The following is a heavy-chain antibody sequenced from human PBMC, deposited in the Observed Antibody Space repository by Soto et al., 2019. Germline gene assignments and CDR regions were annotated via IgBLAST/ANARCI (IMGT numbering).Heavy chain of an antibody. D-gene: IGHD3-22*01. CDR2: IYYSGST. V-gene: IGHV4-59*01. J-gene: IGHJ3*02. CDR3: ARMVGTDYYDSSGYYGAFDI. CDR1: GGSISSYY. Sequence: SETLSLTCTVSGGSISSYYWSWIRQPPGKGLEWIGYIYYSGSTNYNPSLKSRVTISVDTSKNQFSLKLSSVTAADTAVYYCARMVGTDYYDSSGYYGAFDIWGQGTMVTVSS.